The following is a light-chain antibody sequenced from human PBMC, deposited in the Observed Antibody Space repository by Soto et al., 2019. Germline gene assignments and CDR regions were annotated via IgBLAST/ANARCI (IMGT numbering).Light chain of an antibody. CDR3: HQYTGSART. J-gene: IGKJ1*01. V-gene: IGKV3-20*01. CDR2: GAS. CDR1: QRISNNY. Sequence: EIVLTQSPGTLSLSPGERATLSCRASQRISNNYLAWYQQKPGQAPRLLIYGASSRAAGIPDRFSGSGSGTDFTLTISRLEPEDFAVYYCHQYTGSARTFXQGTKVDIK.